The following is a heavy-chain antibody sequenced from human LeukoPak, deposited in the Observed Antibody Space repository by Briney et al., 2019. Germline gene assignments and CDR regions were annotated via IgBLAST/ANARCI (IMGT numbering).Heavy chain of an antibody. Sequence: GRSLRLSCAASGFTFSSYAMHWVRQAPGKGLEWVSAISGSGGSTYYADSVKGRFTISRDNSKNTLYLQMNSLRAEDTAVYYCAKSVEYYGSGSADYWGQGTLVTVSS. CDR2: ISGSGGST. D-gene: IGHD3-10*01. J-gene: IGHJ4*02. V-gene: IGHV3-23*01. CDR3: AKSVEYYGSGSADY. CDR1: GFTFSSYA.